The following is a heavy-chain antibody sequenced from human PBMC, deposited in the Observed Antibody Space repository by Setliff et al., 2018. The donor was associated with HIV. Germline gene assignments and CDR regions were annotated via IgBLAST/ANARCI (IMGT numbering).Heavy chain of an antibody. CDR1: GDTFNKYA. Sequence: ASVKVSCKVSGDTFNKYAISWVRQATGQGLEWMGWMNPNSGNTGYAQKFQGRVTMTRNTSISTAYMELSSLRSEDTAVYYCASGGSGSYLPVPDAFDIWGQRTMVTVSS. J-gene: IGHJ3*02. CDR2: MNPNSGNT. CDR3: ASGGSGSYLPVPDAFDI. V-gene: IGHV1-8*01. D-gene: IGHD1-26*01.